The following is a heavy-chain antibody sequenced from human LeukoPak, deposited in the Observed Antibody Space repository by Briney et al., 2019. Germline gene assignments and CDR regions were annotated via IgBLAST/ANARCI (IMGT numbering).Heavy chain of an antibody. Sequence: GGSLRLSCVASGFTFDDYTMHWVRQAPGKGLEWVSLISWDGGGTYYADSVKGRFTISRDNSTNSLYLQMNSLRNEDTALYYCAKDRAYHSRGDFFDYWGQGTLVTVSS. D-gene: IGHD3-22*01. CDR1: GFTFDDYT. V-gene: IGHV3-43*01. J-gene: IGHJ4*02. CDR2: ISWDGGGT. CDR3: AKDRAYHSRGDFFDY.